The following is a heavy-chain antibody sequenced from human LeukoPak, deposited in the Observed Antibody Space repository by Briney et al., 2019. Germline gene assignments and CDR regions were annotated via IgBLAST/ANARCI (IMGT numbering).Heavy chain of an antibody. Sequence: ASVKVSCKASGGTFSSYAISWVRQAPGQGLEWMGRIIPILGIANYAQKFQGRVTITADKSTSTAYMELSSLRSEDTAVYYCARVGAVAGPVYYYGMDVWGQGTTVTVPS. J-gene: IGHJ6*02. V-gene: IGHV1-69*04. D-gene: IGHD6-19*01. CDR1: GGTFSSYA. CDR3: ARVGAVAGPVYYYGMDV. CDR2: IIPILGIA.